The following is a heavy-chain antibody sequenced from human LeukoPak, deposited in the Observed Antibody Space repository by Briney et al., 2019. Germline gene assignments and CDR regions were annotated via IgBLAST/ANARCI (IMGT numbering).Heavy chain of an antibody. CDR2: IYYSGST. CDR1: GGSISSYY. Sequence: PSETLSLTCTVSGGSISSYYWSWIRQPPGKGLEWIGYIYYSGSTNYNPSLKSRVTISVDKSKRQFSLKLTSVTAADTAVYYCARRSHYDILTGRNWFDPWGQGTLVTVSS. V-gene: IGHV4-59*12. D-gene: IGHD3-9*01. CDR3: ARRSHYDILTGRNWFDP. J-gene: IGHJ5*02.